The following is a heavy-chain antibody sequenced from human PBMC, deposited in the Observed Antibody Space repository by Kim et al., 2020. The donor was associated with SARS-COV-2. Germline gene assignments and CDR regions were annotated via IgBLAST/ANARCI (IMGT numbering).Heavy chain of an antibody. J-gene: IGHJ6*02. Sequence: FTISRDNSKNTLYLQMNSLRAEDTAVYYCAKDQKGRGAAADPSYYYGMDVWGQGTTVTVSS. CDR3: AKDQKGRGAAADPSYYYGMDV. D-gene: IGHD6-13*01. V-gene: IGHV3-23*01.